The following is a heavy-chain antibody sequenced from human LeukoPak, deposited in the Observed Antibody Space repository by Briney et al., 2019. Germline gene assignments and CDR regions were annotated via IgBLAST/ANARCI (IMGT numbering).Heavy chain of an antibody. V-gene: IGHV4-38-2*01. CDR3: ARGGWFRFDP. D-gene: IGHD2-15*01. J-gene: IGHJ5*02. Sequence: SETLSLTCAVSGYSNSSNYYWAWIRQPPGKGLEWIGSIYHSGSTYYNPSLKSRVTISVDTSKNQFSLKLSSVTAEDTAVYYCARGGWFRFDPWGQGTLVTASS. CDR1: GYSNSSNYY. CDR2: IYHSGST.